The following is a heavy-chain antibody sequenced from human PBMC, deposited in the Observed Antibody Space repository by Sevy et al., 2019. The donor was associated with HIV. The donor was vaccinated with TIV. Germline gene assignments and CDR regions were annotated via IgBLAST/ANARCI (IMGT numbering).Heavy chain of an antibody. Sequence: GGSLRLSCAASGFNFSPYAMHWVRQAPGKGLEWVAVISKDGRNDNYADSVKGRFTVSRDNAKNSLYLQMNSLRAEDTAVYYCARDRVHSSGYYYYYYYGMDVWGQGTTVTVSS. CDR3: ARDRVHSSGYYYYYYYGMDV. V-gene: IGHV3-30*03. CDR2: ISKDGRND. D-gene: IGHD3-22*01. J-gene: IGHJ6*02. CDR1: GFNFSPYA.